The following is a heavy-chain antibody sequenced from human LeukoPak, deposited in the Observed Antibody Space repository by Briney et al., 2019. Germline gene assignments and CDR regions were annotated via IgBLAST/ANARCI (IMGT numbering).Heavy chain of an antibody. CDR1: GGSFSGYY. V-gene: IGHV4-34*01. CDR2: INHSGST. CDR3: ARGEEHCSGGSCYATYYFDY. D-gene: IGHD2-15*01. Sequence: SETLSLTCAVYGGSFSGYYWSWIRQPPGKGLEWIGEINHSGSTNYNPSLKSRVTISVDTSKNQFSLKLSSVTAADTAVCYWARGEEHCSGGSCYATYYFDYWGQGTLVTVSS. J-gene: IGHJ4*02.